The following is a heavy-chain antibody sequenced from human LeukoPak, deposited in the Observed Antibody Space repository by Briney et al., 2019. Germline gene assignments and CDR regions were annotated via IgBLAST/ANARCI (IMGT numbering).Heavy chain of an antibody. CDR3: ARVPTNSYGFGQ. CDR2: INEDGTSA. Sequence: PGGSLRLSCAASSFGVYVYWMHRVRQAPGKGLVWVAHINEDGTSASHADSVKGRFTISRDNAKNTLYLQMNSLTVEDTAVYYWARVPTNSYGFGQWGQGSLVTVSS. J-gene: IGHJ4*02. CDR1: SFGVYVYW. V-gene: IGHV3-74*01. D-gene: IGHD5-18*01.